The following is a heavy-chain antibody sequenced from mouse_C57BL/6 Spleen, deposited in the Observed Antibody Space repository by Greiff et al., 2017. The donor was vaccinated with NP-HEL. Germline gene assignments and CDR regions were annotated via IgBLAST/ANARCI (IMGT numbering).Heavy chain of an antibody. CDR1: GYAFSSSW. CDR2: IYPGDGDT. CDR3: ARLNYYGRAYYAMDY. V-gene: IGHV1-82*01. D-gene: IGHD1-1*01. J-gene: IGHJ4*01. Sequence: QVHVKQSGPELVKPGASVKISCKASGYAFSSSWMNWVKQRPGKGLEWIGRIYPGDGDTNYNGKFKGKATLTADKSSSTAYMQLSSLTSEDSAVYFCARLNYYGRAYYAMDYWGQGTSVTVSS.